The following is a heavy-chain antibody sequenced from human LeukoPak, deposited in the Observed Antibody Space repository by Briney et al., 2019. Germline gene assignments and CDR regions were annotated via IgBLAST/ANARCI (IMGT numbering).Heavy chain of an antibody. V-gene: IGHV3-7*01. D-gene: IGHD3-10*01. J-gene: IGHJ4*02. CDR1: GFTFSSYG. Sequence: PGGSLRLSCAASGFTFSSYGMSWVRQAPGKWLEWVANIKQDGTEKYYVDSVKGRFTISRDNAKNSLYLQMNSLRVEDTAVYYCAKLAKYFYGSETYYFFEHWGQGTPVTASS. CDR2: IKQDGTEK. CDR3: AKLAKYFYGSETYYFFEH.